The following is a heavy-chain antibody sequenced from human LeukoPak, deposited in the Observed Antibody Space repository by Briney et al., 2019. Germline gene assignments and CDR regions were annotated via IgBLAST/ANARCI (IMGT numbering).Heavy chain of an antibody. D-gene: IGHD3-9*01. J-gene: IGHJ4*02. CDR3: ARGSLTGRTGYDFVS. Sequence: SETLSLTCAVSGYSISSGYYWGWIRQPPGKGLEWIGSIYHSGSTYYNPSPKSRVTISVDTSKNQFSLKLSSVTAADTAVYYCARGSLTGRTGYDFVSWGQGTLVTVSS. CDR1: GYSISSGYY. V-gene: IGHV4-38-2*01. CDR2: IYHSGST.